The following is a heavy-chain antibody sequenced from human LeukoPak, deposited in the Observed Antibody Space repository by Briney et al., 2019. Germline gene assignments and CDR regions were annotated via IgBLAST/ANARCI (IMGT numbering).Heavy chain of an antibody. CDR1: GFTFSSYG. D-gene: IGHD6-19*01. Sequence: GGSLRLSCAASGFTFSSYGMHWVRRAPGKGLEWVAVISYDGSNKYYADSVKGRFTISRDNSKNTLYLQMNSLRAEDTAVYYCAKDLYSSGWYPYYYYYGMDVWGQGTTVTVSS. V-gene: IGHV3-30*18. CDR3: AKDLYSSGWYPYYYYYGMDV. CDR2: ISYDGSNK. J-gene: IGHJ6*02.